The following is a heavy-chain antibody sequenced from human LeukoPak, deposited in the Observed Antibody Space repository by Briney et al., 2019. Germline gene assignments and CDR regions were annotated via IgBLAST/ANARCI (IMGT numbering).Heavy chain of an antibody. CDR3: TSILVGATAGFVDY. D-gene: IGHD1-26*01. V-gene: IGHV3-30*03. J-gene: IGHJ4*02. CDR2: ISYDGSNK. CDR1: GFTFSSYG. Sequence: GGSLRLSCAASGFTFSSYGMHWVRQAPGKGLEWVAVISYDGSNKYYADSVKGRFTISRDNSKNTLYLQMNSLRAEDTAVYYCTSILVGATAGFVDYWGQGTLVTVSS.